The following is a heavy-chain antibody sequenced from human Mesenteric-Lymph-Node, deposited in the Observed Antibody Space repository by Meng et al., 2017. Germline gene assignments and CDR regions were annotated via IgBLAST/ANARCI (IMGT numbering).Heavy chain of an antibody. Sequence: SETLSLTCVVSGGSITSSNWWSWVRQPPGKGLDWIGEIYHSGTTNYNPSLKSRVTISVDKSKNQFFLELSSVTAADTAVYYCAREAGRAGPTADSWGQGTLVTVSS. V-gene: IGHV4-4*02. CDR1: GGSITSSNW. J-gene: IGHJ4*02. CDR3: AREAGRAGPTADS. D-gene: IGHD6-25*01. CDR2: IYHSGTT.